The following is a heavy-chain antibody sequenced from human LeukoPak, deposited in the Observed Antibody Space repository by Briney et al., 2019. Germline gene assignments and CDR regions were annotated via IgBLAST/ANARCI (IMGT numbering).Heavy chain of an antibody. D-gene: IGHD2-2*01. Sequence: PGGSLRLSCAASGFTFSSYGMHWVRQAPGKGLEWVAIISFDGNNKYYADSVKGRFTISRDNSKNTLFLQMNSLRAEDTAIYYCAKDMGYCSSATCYGLDYWGQGTLVTVSS. V-gene: IGHV3-30*18. CDR3: AKDMGYCSSATCYGLDY. CDR1: GFTFSSYG. J-gene: IGHJ4*02. CDR2: ISFDGNNK.